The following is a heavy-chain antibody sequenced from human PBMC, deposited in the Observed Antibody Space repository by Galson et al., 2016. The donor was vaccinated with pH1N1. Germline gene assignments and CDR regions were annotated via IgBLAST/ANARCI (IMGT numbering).Heavy chain of an antibody. V-gene: IGHV1-69*05. CDR1: GDIFINYP. CDR2: IMPIFDKP. J-gene: IGHJ2*01. CDR3: ARGGGTYYHTYWYFNL. Sequence: SVKVSCKASGDIFINYPISWVRQAPGQGLEWMGGIMPIFDKPTYAQKFQGRVTITTDKSTGTTYMVLSSLRSEDTAVYYWARGGGTYYHTYWYFNLWGRGTLVTVSS. D-gene: IGHD3-22*01.